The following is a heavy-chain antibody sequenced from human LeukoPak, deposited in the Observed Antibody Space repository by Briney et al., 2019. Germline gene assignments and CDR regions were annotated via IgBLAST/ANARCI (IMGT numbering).Heavy chain of an antibody. Sequence: GGSLRLSCAASGFTFSSYWMHWVRQAPGKGLVWVSRINSDGSRTNYADSVKGRFTISRDNAKNTLYLQMSSLRAEDTAVYYCARVLTGSWDWFDPWGQGTLVTVSS. V-gene: IGHV3-74*01. CDR3: ARVLTGSWDWFDP. CDR1: GFTFSSYW. CDR2: INSDGSRT. D-gene: IGHD2-8*02. J-gene: IGHJ5*02.